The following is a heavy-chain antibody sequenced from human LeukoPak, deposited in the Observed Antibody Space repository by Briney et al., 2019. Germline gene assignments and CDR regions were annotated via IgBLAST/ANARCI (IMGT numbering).Heavy chain of an antibody. V-gene: IGHV5-51*01. D-gene: IGHD5-18*01. CDR2: IYPGDSDT. J-gene: IGHJ4*02. Sequence: GESLKISCKGSGYSFTSYWIGWVRQMPGKGLEWMGIIYPGDSDTRYSPSFQGRVTISADKSISTAYLQWSSLKASDTAMYYCARHEYSYGYPNYYFDYWGQGTLVTVSS. CDR3: ARHEYSYGYPNYYFDY. CDR1: GYSFTSYW.